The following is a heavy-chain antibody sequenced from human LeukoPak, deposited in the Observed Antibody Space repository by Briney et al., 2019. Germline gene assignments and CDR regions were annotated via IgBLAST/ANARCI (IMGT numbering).Heavy chain of an antibody. D-gene: IGHD3-10*01. V-gene: IGHV1-24*01. J-gene: IGHJ6*02. CDR3: ARAATMVRGVPYYGMDV. CDR1: GYTLTELS. Sequence: ASVKVSCKVSGYTLTELSMHWVRQAPGKGLEWMGGFDPEDGETIYAQKFQGRVTMTEDTSTDTAYMELSSLRSEDTAVYYCARAATMVRGVPYYGMDVWGQGTTVTVSS. CDR2: FDPEDGET.